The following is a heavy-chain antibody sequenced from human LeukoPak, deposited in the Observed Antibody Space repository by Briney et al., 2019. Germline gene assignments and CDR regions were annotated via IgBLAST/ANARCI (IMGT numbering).Heavy chain of an antibody. CDR3: ARDRYYYDSSGYNYMDV. D-gene: IGHD3-22*01. J-gene: IGHJ6*03. CDR2: IYTSGST. Sequence: SETLSLTCTVSGGPISSYYWSWIRQPAGKGLEWIGRIYTSGSTNYNPSLKSRVTMSVDTSKNQFSLKLSSVTAADTAVYYCARDRYYYDSSGYNYMDVWGKGTTVTISS. CDR1: GGPISSYY. V-gene: IGHV4-4*07.